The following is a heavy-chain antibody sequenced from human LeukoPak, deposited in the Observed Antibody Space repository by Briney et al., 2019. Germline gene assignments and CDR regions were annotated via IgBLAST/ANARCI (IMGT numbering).Heavy chain of an antibody. CDR3: ARDVLGWGSNWYFDL. Sequence: SETLSLTCTVSGGSISYYYWSWIRQSAGKGLEWIGRVYTSGSTNDNPSLKSRVTMSVDTSKNQFSLRLSSVTAADTAVYYCARDVLGWGSNWYFDLWGRGILVTVSS. D-gene: IGHD3-16*01. CDR2: VYTSGST. V-gene: IGHV4-4*07. CDR1: GGSISYYY. J-gene: IGHJ2*01.